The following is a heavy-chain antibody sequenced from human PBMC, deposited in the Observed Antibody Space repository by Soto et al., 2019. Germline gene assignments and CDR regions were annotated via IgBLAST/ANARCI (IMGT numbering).Heavy chain of an antibody. CDR3: ARVESACPPSTSVY. Sequence: SVKVSCKASGGTFSSYAISWVRQAPVQGLEWMGGIIPIFGTANYAQKFQGRVTITADKSTSTAYMELSSLRSEDTAVYYWARVESACPPSTSVYWGQGTLVTVSS. D-gene: IGHD1-1*01. CDR1: GGTFSSYA. V-gene: IGHV1-69*06. CDR2: IIPIFGTA. J-gene: IGHJ4*02.